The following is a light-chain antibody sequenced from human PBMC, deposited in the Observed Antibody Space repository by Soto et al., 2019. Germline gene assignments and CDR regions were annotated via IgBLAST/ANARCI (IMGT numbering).Light chain of an antibody. CDR3: QQIYSTPPA. CDR1: QSISTY. V-gene: IGKV1-39*01. Sequence: DIQMTQSPSSLSASVGDRVTITCRASQSISTYLKWYQHKPGTAPKLLIYAASTLQSGVPSRFSGTGSGADFTLTISSLQPEDFATYYCQQIYSTPPAFGQGTKVEI. CDR2: AAS. J-gene: IGKJ1*01.